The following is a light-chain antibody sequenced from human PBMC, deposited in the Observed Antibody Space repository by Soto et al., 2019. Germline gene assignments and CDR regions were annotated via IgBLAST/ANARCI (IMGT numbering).Light chain of an antibody. CDR1: SSDVGSYNL. CDR3: CSYAGSSTFGV. Sequence: QSVLTQPASVSGSPGQSITISCTGTSSDVGSYNLVSWYQQHPGKAPKLMIYEGSKRPSGVSNRFSGSKSGNTASLTISGLQAEDEADYYCCSYAGSSTFGVFG. V-gene: IGLV2-23*03. J-gene: IGLJ1*01. CDR2: EGS.